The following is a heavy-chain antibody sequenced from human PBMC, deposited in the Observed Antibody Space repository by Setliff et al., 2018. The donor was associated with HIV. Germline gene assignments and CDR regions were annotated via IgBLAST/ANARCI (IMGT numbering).Heavy chain of an antibody. CDR3: AGAVGSSSWLRALDY. Sequence: PSETLSLTCAVSGGSISSSNWWNWVRQPPGKGLEWIGEIYHSGSTNYNPSLKSRVTISVDKSKNQFSLKLTSVTAADTAVYYCAGAVGSSSWLRALDYWGQGTLVTVSS. J-gene: IGHJ4*02. CDR2: IYHSGST. CDR1: GGSISSSNW. V-gene: IGHV4-4*02. D-gene: IGHD6-13*01.